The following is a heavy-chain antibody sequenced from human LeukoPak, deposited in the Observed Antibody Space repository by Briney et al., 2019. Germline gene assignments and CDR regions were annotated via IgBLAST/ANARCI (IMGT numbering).Heavy chain of an antibody. D-gene: IGHD6-19*01. CDR1: GINFGASI. CDR2: LSFDESS. CDR3: AREGHSSGFAPAFDT. J-gene: IGHJ3*02. V-gene: IGHV3-30*04. Sequence: AGTSLRLSCATSGINFGASIMHWIRQAPGKGLEWVAGLSFDESSYYGGSVEGRFFISGDNSKRTLYLQMNSLKVEDTALYYCAREGHSSGFAPAFDTWGQGTMVTVSS.